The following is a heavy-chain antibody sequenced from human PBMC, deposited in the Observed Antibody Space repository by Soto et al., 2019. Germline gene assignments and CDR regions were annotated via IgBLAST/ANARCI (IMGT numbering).Heavy chain of an antibody. CDR2: INHSGST. CDR3: ARSQGAYHYYYGMDV. V-gene: IGHV4-34*01. Sequence: TSENLSLTCAVYGGSVSGYYWSWIRQPPGKGLEWIGEINHSGSTTYNPSLKSRVTISVDTSKNQFSLKVRSVTAADTAVYYCARSQGAYHYYYGMDVWGQGTTVPVSS. CDR1: GGSVSGYY. J-gene: IGHJ6*02.